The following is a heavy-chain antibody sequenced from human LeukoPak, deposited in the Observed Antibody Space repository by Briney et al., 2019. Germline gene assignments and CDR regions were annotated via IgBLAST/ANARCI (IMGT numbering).Heavy chain of an antibody. V-gene: IGHV4-61*02. CDR2: IYTSGST. J-gene: IGHJ6*03. D-gene: IGHD1-20*01. Sequence: SETLSLTCTVSGGSISSGSYYWSWIRQPAGKGLEWIGRIYTSGSTNYNPSLKSRVTISVDTSKNQFSLKLSSVTAADTAVYYCARDQDNWNLGYMDVWGKGTTVTVSS. CDR3: ARDQDNWNLGYMDV. CDR1: GGSISSGSYY.